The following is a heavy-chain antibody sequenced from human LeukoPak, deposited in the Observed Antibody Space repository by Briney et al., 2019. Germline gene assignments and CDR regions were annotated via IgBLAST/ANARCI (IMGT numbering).Heavy chain of an antibody. D-gene: IGHD3-3*01. CDR3: ARADYDFWSGYYDY. CDR1: GYTFTGYY. CDR2: INPNSGGT. Sequence: GAPVKVSCKASGYTFTGYYMHWVRQAPGQGLEWMGWINPNSGGTNYAQKFQGRVTMTRDTSISTAYMELSRLRSDDTAVYYCARADYDFWSGYYDYWGQGTLVTVSS. J-gene: IGHJ4*02. V-gene: IGHV1-2*02.